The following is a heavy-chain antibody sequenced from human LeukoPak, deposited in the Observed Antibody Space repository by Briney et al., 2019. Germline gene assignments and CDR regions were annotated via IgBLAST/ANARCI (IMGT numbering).Heavy chain of an antibody. Sequence: GGSLRLSCAASGFTFSSYAMHWVRQAPGKGLEYVSAISSNGGSTYYANSVKGRFTISRDNSKNTLYLQMGSLRAEDMAVYYCARAAPGSYYSLTDYWGQGTLVTVSS. D-gene: IGHD1-26*01. CDR1: GFTFSSYA. V-gene: IGHV3-64*01. CDR2: ISSNGGST. J-gene: IGHJ4*02. CDR3: ARAAPGSYYSLTDY.